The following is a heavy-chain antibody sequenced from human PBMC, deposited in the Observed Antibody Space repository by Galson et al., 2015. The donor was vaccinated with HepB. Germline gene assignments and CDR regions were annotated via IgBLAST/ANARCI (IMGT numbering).Heavy chain of an antibody. CDR2: ISFDGRNQ. V-gene: IGHV3-30-3*01. CDR1: GFIFNSSS. Sequence: SLRLSCAASGFIFNSSSMHWVRQSPGKGLEWVAAISFDGRNQYYADSVKGRFIISRDSSKSTVYLQMNNLRPKDTAVYYCARAAAARTVATTLAWGQGILLTVSS. J-gene: IGHJ5*02. CDR3: ARAAAARTVATTLA. D-gene: IGHD5-12*01.